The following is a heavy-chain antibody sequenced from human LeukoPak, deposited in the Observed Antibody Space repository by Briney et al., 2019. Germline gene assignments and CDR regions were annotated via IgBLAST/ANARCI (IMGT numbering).Heavy chain of an antibody. D-gene: IGHD5-24*01. V-gene: IGHV4-59*01. CDR3: AGYRGTYGYYFDY. CDR1: GGSISSYY. Sequence: PSETLSLTCSVSGGSISSYYWSWIRQSPENGLEWIGYIYNSGNTNYNLFLKSRVTISADTSKNQFSLKLTSVTAVDTAVYYCAGYRGTYGYYFDYWGQGKLVIVSS. CDR2: IYNSGNT. J-gene: IGHJ4*02.